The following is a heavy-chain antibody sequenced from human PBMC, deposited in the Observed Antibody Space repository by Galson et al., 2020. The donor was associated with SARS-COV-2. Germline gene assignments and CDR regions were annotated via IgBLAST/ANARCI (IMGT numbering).Heavy chain of an antibody. CDR3: ARGGCSSTSCYGDYYYYYGMDV. CDR2: INWNGGST. J-gene: IGHJ6*02. CDR1: GFTFDDYG. V-gene: IGHV3-20*04. Sequence: GESLKISCAASGFTFDDYGMSWVRQAPGKGLEWVSGINWNGGSTGYADSVKGRFTISRDNAKNSLYLQMNSLRAEDTALYYCARGGCSSTSCYGDYYYYYGMDVWGQGTTVTVSS. D-gene: IGHD2-2*01.